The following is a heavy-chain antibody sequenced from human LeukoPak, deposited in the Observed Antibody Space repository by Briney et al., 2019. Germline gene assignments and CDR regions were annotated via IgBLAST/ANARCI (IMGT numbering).Heavy chain of an antibody. CDR1: GGSISNYY. J-gene: IGHJ4*02. D-gene: IGHD3-22*01. CDR3: AREGYYDSGGPFDY. CDR2: IYYSGST. Sequence: PSETLSLTCTVSGGSISNYYWSWIREPPGKGLGWMGYIYYSGSTNYNPSLTSRVTTLVDTSKNQFSLKLSSVTAADTAVYYCAREGYYDSGGPFDYWGQGTLVTVSS. V-gene: IGHV4-59*01.